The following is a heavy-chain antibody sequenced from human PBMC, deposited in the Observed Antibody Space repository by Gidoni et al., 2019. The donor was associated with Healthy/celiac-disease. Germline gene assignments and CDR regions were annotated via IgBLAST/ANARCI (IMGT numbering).Heavy chain of an antibody. J-gene: IGHJ6*02. CDR3: ARSSLRYYYGMDV. V-gene: IGHV3-74*01. CDR1: GFTFSSYW. Sequence: EVQLVESGGGLVQPGGSLRLSCAASGFTFSSYWMHWVRQAPGKGLVWVSRINSDGRSTSYADSVKGRFTISRDNAKNTLYLQMNSLRAEDTAVYYCARSSLRYYYGMDVWGQGTTVTVSS. CDR2: INSDGRST.